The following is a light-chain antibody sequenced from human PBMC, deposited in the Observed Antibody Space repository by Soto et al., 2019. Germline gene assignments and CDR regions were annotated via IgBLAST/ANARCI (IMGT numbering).Light chain of an antibody. CDR1: QGLSSD. J-gene: IGKJ5*01. CDR3: QQHNRYPIT. CDR2: AAS. V-gene: IGKV1-9*01. Sequence: DIQLTQSPSFLSASVGDRVTITCRASQGLSSDLAWYQQKPGKAPKLLIYAASTLQSGVPSRFSGSGSGTEFTLTISSLQPEDFATYYCQQHNRYPITFGQGTRLEIK.